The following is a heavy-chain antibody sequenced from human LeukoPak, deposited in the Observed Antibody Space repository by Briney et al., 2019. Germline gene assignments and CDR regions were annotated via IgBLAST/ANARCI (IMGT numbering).Heavy chain of an antibody. Sequence: RGGALRLSCAASGFTFSRSGMNSVRQAPGKGLEWVSYISSGSSTIYYADSVKGRFTISRDNAKNSLYLKMNSLRDEDTAVYYGARVGSIPNPDIWGQGTMVTVSS. J-gene: IGHJ3*02. V-gene: IGHV3-48*02. CDR2: ISSGSSTI. CDR1: GFTFSRSG. CDR3: ARVGSIPNPDI.